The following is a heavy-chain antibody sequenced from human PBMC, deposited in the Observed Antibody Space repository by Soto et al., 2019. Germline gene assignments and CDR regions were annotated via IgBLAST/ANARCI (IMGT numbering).Heavy chain of an antibody. J-gene: IGHJ4*02. Sequence: EVQLLESGGGLVQPGGSLKLSCAASGFPFSGYSLSWVRQTPGKGLERVAGISGTGYSRYHADSVMGRFSISRDNFKSTLYLELSSLRAEDTALYYCAKSRGDSWPTYFFDLWGQGTLVTVSS. D-gene: IGHD6-13*01. CDR1: GFPFSGYS. CDR2: ISGTGYSR. V-gene: IGHV3-23*01. CDR3: AKSRGDSWPTYFFDL.